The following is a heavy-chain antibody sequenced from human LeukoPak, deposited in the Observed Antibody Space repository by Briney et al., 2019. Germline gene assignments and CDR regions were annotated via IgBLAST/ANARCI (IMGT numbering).Heavy chain of an antibody. V-gene: IGHV1-69*04. D-gene: IGHD1-14*01. CDR1: GYTFTGYY. CDR3: ARERPDPDYYYYYGMDV. J-gene: IGHJ6*02. Sequence: ASVKVSCKASGYTFTGYYMHWVRQAPGQGLEWMGRIIPILGIANYAQKFQGRVTITADKSTSTAYMELSSLRSEDTAVYYCARERPDPDYYYYYGMDVWGQGTTVTVSS. CDR2: IIPILGIA.